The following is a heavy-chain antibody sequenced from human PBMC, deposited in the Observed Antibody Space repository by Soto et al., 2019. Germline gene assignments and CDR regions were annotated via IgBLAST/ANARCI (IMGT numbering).Heavy chain of an antibody. D-gene: IGHD6-6*01. CDR1: GGSISSGGYY. V-gene: IGHV4-31*03. CDR2: IYYSGST. Sequence: QVQLQESGPGLVKPSQTLSLTCTVSGGSISSGGYYWSWIRQHPGKVLEWIGYIYYSGSTYYNPSLKSRVTISVDTSKNQCSLKLSSVTAADTAVYYCAREPWIAAPNAFDIWGQGTMVTVSS. CDR3: AREPWIAAPNAFDI. J-gene: IGHJ3*02.